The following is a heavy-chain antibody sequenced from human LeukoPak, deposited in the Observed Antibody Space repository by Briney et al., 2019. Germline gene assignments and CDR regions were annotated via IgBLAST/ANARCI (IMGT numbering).Heavy chain of an antibody. V-gene: IGHV4-59*01. CDR3: ARGHSSSWPIDY. D-gene: IGHD6-13*01. Sequence: SETLSLTWTVSGGSISSYYWSWIRQPPEKGLEWIGYIYYSGSTNYNPSLKSRVTISVDTSKNQFSLKLSSVTAADTAVYYCARGHSSSWPIDYWGQGTLVTVSS. CDR2: IYYSGST. CDR1: GGSISSYY. J-gene: IGHJ4*02.